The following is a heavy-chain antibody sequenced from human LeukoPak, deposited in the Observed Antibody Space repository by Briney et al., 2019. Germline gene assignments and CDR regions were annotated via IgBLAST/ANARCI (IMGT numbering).Heavy chain of an antibody. CDR2: INHSGST. Sequence: PSETLSLTCAVYGGSFSGNYWSWIRQSPGEGLEWIWEINHSGSTNYNPSPKSRVNISMYTSRNKFSLRLRSVTAADPAVYYCARGGRGVPAARRFEPGNWFDPWGQGTLVTVSS. D-gene: IGHD2-2*01. CDR1: GGSFSGNY. J-gene: IGHJ5*02. CDR3: ARGGRGVPAARRFEPGNWFDP. V-gene: IGHV4-34*01.